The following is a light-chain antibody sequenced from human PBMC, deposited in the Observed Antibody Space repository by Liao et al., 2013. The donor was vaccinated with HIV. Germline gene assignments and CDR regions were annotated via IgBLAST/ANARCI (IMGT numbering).Light chain of an antibody. CDR1: QLGDKY. J-gene: IGLJ1*01. CDR2: QDT. Sequence: SYELTQAPSVSVSPGQTARITCSGDQLGDKYVSWYQQKPGRSPVLVIYQDTKRPPGIPERFSGSNSGNTATLTISGTQAMDEADYYCQTWDSRTYVFGSGTRVTVL. CDR3: QTWDSRTYV. V-gene: IGLV3-1*01.